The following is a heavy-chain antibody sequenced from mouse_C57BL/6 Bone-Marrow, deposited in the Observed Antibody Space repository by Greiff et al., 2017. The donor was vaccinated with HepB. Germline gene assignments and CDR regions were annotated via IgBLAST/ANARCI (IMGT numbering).Heavy chain of an antibody. V-gene: IGHV1-63*01. J-gene: IGHJ4*01. CDR3: ARVGYGAMDY. Sequence: VQLQQSGAELVRPGTSVKMSCKASGYTFTNYWLGWAQQRPGHGLEWIGDIYPGGGYTNYNEKFKGKATLTADKSSSTAYMQFSSLTSEDSAIYYCARVGYGAMDYWGQGTSVTVSS. CDR1: GYTFTNYW. D-gene: IGHD1-1*02. CDR2: IYPGGGYT.